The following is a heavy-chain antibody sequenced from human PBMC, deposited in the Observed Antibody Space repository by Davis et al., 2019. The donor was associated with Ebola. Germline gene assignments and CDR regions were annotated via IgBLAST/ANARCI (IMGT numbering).Heavy chain of an antibody. CDR3: ARLGLTVYYYYYMDV. D-gene: IGHD4/OR15-4a*01. J-gene: IGHJ6*03. Sequence: ASVKVSCKASGGTFSSYAISWVRQAPGQGLEWMGWINPNSGGTNYAQKFQGRVTMTRDTSISTAYMELSRLRSDDTAVYYCARLGLTVYYYYYMDVWGKGTTVTVSS. CDR1: GGTFSSYA. CDR2: INPNSGGT. V-gene: IGHV1-2*02.